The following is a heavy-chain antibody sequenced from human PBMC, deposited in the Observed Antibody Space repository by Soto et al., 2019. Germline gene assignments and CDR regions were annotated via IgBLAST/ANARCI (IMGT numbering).Heavy chain of an antibody. CDR1: GFTFSSYA. D-gene: IGHD6-13*01. Sequence: GGSLRLSCAASGFTFSSYAMHWVRQAPGKGLEWVAVISYDGSNKYYADSVKGRFTISRDNSKNTLYLQMNSLRAEDTAVYYCASKSLYYSSSWFDAFDIWGQGTMVTVSS. J-gene: IGHJ3*02. V-gene: IGHV3-30-3*01. CDR2: ISYDGSNK. CDR3: ASKSLYYSSSWFDAFDI.